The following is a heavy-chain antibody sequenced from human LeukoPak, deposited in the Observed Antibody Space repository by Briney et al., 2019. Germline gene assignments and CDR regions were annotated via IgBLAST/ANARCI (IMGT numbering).Heavy chain of an antibody. V-gene: IGHV4-34*01. CDR2: ITHSGNA. CDR3: ARIAAAGRYYYYYGMDV. J-gene: IGHJ6*02. D-gene: IGHD6-13*01. CDR1: GGSFSGFY. Sequence: SETLSLTCAVYGGSFSGFYWNWIRQSPRKGLEWIGEITHSGNAYYNPSLKSRVTISIDTSKHHFSLKVNSVTAADTAVYYCARIAAAGRYYYYYGMDVWGQGTTVTVSS.